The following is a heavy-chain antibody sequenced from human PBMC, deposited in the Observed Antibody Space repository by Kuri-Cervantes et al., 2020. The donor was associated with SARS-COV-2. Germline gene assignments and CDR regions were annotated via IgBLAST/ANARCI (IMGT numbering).Heavy chain of an antibody. Sequence: ASVKVSCKASGYTFTSYGISWVRQAPGQGLEWMGWISAYNGNTNYAQKLQGRVTMTTDTSTSTAYMELRSLRSDDTAVYYCARDGGMAAAGQYYYYGMDVWGQGTTVTVSS. CDR1: GYTFTSYG. V-gene: IGHV1-18*04. CDR2: ISAYNGNT. J-gene: IGHJ6*02. D-gene: IGHD6-13*01. CDR3: ARDGGMAAAGQYYYYGMDV.